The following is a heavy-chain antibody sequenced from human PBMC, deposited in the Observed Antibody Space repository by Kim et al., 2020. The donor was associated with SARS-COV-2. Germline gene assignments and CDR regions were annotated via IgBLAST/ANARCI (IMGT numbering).Heavy chain of an antibody. Sequence: ASVKVSCKASGYTFTSYAMNWVRQAPGQGLEWMGWINTNTGNPTYAQGFTGRFVFSLDTSVSTAYLQISSLKAEDTAVYYCARVAPYYDILTGYYNPNYYYYGMDVWGQGTTVTVSS. D-gene: IGHD3-9*01. CDR2: INTNTGNP. V-gene: IGHV7-4-1*02. CDR3: ARVAPYYDILTGYYNPNYYYYGMDV. CDR1: GYTFTSYA. J-gene: IGHJ6*02.